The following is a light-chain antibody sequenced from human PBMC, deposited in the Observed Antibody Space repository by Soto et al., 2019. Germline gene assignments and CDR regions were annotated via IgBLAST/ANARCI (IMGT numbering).Light chain of an antibody. J-gene: IGKJ1*01. Sequence: IHFPQSPPSLSASVRDRVTITCRASQGIGNALGWYQQKPGKAPKLLIYAASSLHGGVPSRFSGSGSDTDFTLTISSLQPEDFATYYCLQDYNYPWTFGRGTKVDIK. CDR1: QGIGNA. CDR2: AAS. V-gene: IGKV1-6*01. CDR3: LQDYNYPWT.